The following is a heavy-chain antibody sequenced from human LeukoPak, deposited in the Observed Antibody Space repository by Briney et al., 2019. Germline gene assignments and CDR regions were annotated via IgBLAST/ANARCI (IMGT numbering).Heavy chain of an antibody. CDR2: INPSGGST. D-gene: IGHD2-2*01. CDR3: ARDRCSSTSCYPNDP. V-gene: IGHV1-46*01. CDR1: GYTFTSYY. Sequence: ASVKASCKASGYTFTSYYMHWVRQAPGQGLEWMGIINPSGGSTSYAQKFQGRVTMTRDTSTSTVYMELSSLRSEDTAVYYCARDRCSSTSCYPNDPWGQGTLVTVSS. J-gene: IGHJ5*02.